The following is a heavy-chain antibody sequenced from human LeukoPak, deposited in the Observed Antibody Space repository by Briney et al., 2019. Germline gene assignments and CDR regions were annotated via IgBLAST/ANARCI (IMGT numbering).Heavy chain of an antibody. Sequence: ASVKVSCKTAGFTFTGYYMHWVRQAPGQRLEWMGMINPNGGHTDYAQNFQGRVTMTMDMSTSTVYMELSSLRSDDTAVFYCARSKDNRGYDVRHLDYWGQGTLVTVSS. V-gene: IGHV1-46*01. J-gene: IGHJ4*02. CDR3: ARSKDNRGYDVRHLDY. D-gene: IGHD1-14*01. CDR2: INPNGGHT. CDR1: GFTFTGYY.